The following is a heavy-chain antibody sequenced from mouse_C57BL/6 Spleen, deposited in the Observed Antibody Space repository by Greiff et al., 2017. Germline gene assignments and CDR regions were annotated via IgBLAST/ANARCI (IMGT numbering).Heavy chain of an antibody. D-gene: IGHD1-1*01. CDR3: AMTYYCGRSYGYFDV. CDR2: IHPSDSDT. V-gene: IGHV1-74*01. Sequence: VQLQQPGAELVKPGASVKVSCKASGYTFTSYWMHWVKQRPGQGLEWIGRIHPSDSDTNYNQKFKGKATLTVDKSSSTAYMQHSSLTSEDSAVYYCAMTYYCGRSYGYFDVWGTGTTVTVSS. J-gene: IGHJ1*03. CDR1: GYTFTSYW.